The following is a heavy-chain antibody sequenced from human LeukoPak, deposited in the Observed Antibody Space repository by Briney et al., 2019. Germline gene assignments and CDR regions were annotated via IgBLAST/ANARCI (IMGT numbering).Heavy chain of an antibody. CDR2: IYTSGST. J-gene: IGHJ6*03. CDR1: GGSISSYY. CDR3: ARGGDSRTGHYYYYMDV. Sequence: PSETLSLTCTVSGGSISSYYWSWIRQPAGKGLEWIGRIYTSGSTNYNPSLKSRVTMSVDTSKNQFSLKLSSVTAADTAVYYCARGGDSRTGHYYYYMDVWGKGTTVTVSS. V-gene: IGHV4-4*07. D-gene: IGHD2-21*02.